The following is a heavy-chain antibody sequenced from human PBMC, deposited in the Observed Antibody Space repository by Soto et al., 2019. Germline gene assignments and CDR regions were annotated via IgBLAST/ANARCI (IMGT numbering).Heavy chain of an antibody. J-gene: IGHJ4*02. CDR2: SYYTGAT. CDR3: ARERTPRTGFDY. D-gene: IGHD7-27*01. V-gene: IGHV4-59*01. Sequence: SATLSLTCTVSVGSITGYYWSWIRQSPGKGLEWIGCSYYTGATNYNPSLKSRVTISVDTSKNQFSLTLSSATAADTAVYYCARERTPRTGFDYWGQGTLVTVSS. CDR1: VGSITGYY.